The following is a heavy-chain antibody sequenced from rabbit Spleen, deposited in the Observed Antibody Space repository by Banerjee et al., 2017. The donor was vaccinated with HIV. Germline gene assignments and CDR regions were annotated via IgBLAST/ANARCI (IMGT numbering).Heavy chain of an antibody. CDR2: IDTGGRDFT. CDR3: ARDTGTSFSTYGMDL. J-gene: IGHJ6*01. V-gene: IGHV1S40*01. CDR1: GFDFSAYTF. Sequence: QSLEESGGDLVKPGASLTLTCTASGFDFSAYTFMCWVRQAPGKGLEWIACIDTGGRDFTYYATWAKGRFTISKTSSTTVTLQMTSLTVADTATYFCARDTGTSFSTYGMDLWGPGTLVTVS. D-gene: IGHD8-1*01.